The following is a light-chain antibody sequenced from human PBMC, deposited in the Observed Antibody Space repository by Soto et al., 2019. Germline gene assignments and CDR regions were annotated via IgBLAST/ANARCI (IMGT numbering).Light chain of an antibody. CDR2: EGS. V-gene: IGLV2-23*01. Sequence: QSALTQPASVSGSPGQSITISCTGTSSDVGSYNLVSWYQQHPGKAPKLMIYEGSKRPSGVYNRFSGSKSGNTASLTISGLQAEDEADYYCCSHAGSTNYVVFGGGTKLTVL. J-gene: IGLJ2*01. CDR1: SSDVGSYNL. CDR3: CSHAGSTNYVV.